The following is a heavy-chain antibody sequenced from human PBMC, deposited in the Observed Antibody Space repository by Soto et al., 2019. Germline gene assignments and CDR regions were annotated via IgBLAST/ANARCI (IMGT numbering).Heavy chain of an antibody. J-gene: IGHJ4*02. CDR3: ARALDFWSGYLSD. D-gene: IGHD3-3*01. CDR2: ISSGGTTI. CDR1: GFTFSSYE. Sequence: GGSLRHSCAASGFTFSSYEMNWVRQAPGKGLEWVSYISSGGTTIYYADSVKGRFTISRDNAKNSLDLQMNSLRADDTAIYYCARALDFWSGYLSDWGQGTLVTVSS. V-gene: IGHV3-48*03.